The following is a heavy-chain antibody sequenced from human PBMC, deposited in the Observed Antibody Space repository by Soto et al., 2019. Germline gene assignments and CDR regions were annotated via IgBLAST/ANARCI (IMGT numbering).Heavy chain of an antibody. J-gene: IGHJ4*02. CDR1: GFTFSSYG. CDR3: ARDGSVGDLGY. Sequence: QVQLVESGGGVVQPGRSLRLSCAASGFTFSSYGMHWVRQAPGKGLEWVAVIWYDGSNKYYADSVKGRFTISRDNSKNTLYLQMNSLRAEDTAVYCCARDGSVGDLGYWGQGTLVTVSS. CDR2: IWYDGSNK. D-gene: IGHD3-16*01. V-gene: IGHV3-33*01.